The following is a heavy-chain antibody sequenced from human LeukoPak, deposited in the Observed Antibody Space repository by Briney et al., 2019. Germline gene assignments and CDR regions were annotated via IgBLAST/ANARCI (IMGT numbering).Heavy chain of an antibody. V-gene: IGHV3-7*01. CDR1: GFTFSTYW. D-gene: IGHD6-13*01. CDR2: INEDGSEK. J-gene: IGHJ4*02. Sequence: PGGSLRLSCAASGFTFSTYWMTWVRQAPGKGLEWVANINEDGSEKFYVDSVKGRFTIYRDNAEKSVYLQMNSLIAEDTALYYCARDQGAAGDYWGQGTLVTVSS. CDR3: ARDQGAAGDY.